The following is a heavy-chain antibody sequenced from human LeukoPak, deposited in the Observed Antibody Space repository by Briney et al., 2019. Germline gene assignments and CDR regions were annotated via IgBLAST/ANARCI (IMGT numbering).Heavy chain of an antibody. CDR3: AKVPHYYDSSGLWYFDY. CDR1: GFTFSSYA. CDR2: ISGSGGST. V-gene: IGHV3-23*01. D-gene: IGHD3-22*01. J-gene: IGHJ4*02. Sequence: PGGSLRLSCAASGFTFSSYAMSWVRQAPGKGLEWVSAISGSGGSTYYADSVKGRFTISRDNSKNTLYLQMNGLRAEDTAVYYCAKVPHYYDSSGLWYFDYWGQGTLVTVSS.